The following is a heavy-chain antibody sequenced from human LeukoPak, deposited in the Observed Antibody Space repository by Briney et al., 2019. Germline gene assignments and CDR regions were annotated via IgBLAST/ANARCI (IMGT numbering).Heavy chain of an antibody. CDR2: IYYSGST. J-gene: IGHJ4*02. D-gene: IGHD6-19*01. Sequence: SETLSSTCTVSVDAISSYGWSGIRQSPGKGLEWIGYIYYSGSTYYNPSLTSRVTISVDTSKNQFSLRLTSVTAADTAVYYCARHGSRLVAGYFDYWGQGTLVTVSS. CDR3: ARHGSRLVAGYFDY. V-gene: IGHV4-59*08. CDR1: VDAISSYG.